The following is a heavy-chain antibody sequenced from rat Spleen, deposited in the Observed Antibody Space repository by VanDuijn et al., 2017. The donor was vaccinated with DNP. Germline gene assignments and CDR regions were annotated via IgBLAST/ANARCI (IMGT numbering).Heavy chain of an antibody. CDR3: ARSDYHDGSFYYGFFDY. J-gene: IGHJ2*01. V-gene: IGHV2-6*01. D-gene: IGHD1-12*02. CDR1: GFSLTSYS. CDR2: MSSGGNT. Sequence: QVQLKESGPGLVQPSQTLSLTCTVSGFSLTSYSVAWVRQPPGKGLEWIAEMSSGGNTYYNSALKSRRSISRDTSKSQVFLKMNSLQTEDTAMYFCARSDYHDGSFYYGFFDYWGQGVMVTVSS.